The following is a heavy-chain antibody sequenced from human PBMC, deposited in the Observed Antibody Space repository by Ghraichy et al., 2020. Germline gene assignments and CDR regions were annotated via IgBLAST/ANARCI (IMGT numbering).Heavy chain of an antibody. Sequence: SETLSLTCAVYGGSFSGYYWSWIRQPPGKGLEWIGEINHSGSTNYNPSLKSRVTISVDTSKNQFSLKLSSVTAADTAVYYCARGGFRQLGTNPSYYGSGRGYYYYYGMDVWGQGTTVTVSS. CDR3: ARGGFRQLGTNPSYYGSGRGYYYYYGMDV. J-gene: IGHJ6*02. V-gene: IGHV4-34*01. CDR1: GGSFSGYY. CDR2: INHSGST. D-gene: IGHD3-10*01.